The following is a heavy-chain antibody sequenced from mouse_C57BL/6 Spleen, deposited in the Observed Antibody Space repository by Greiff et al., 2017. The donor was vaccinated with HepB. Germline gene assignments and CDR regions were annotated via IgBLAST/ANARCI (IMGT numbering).Heavy chain of an antibody. CDR1: GYAFSSYW. J-gene: IGHJ2*01. CDR3: ARWDGRSQYYFDY. Sequence: VQLQQSGAELVKPGASVKISCKASGYAFSSYWMNWVKQRPGKGLEWIGQIYPGDGDTNYNRKFKGKATLTADKSSSTAYMQLISLTSEDSAVYFGARWDGRSQYYFDYWGQGTTLTVSS. V-gene: IGHV1-80*01. D-gene: IGHD1-1*01. CDR2: IYPGDGDT.